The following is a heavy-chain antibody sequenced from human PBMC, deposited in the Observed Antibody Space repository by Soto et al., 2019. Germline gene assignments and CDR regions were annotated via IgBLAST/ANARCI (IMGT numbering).Heavy chain of an antibody. D-gene: IGHD2-2*02. CDR3: ARAGGRVVPAAIRAFDI. Sequence: SETLSLTCTVSGDSINNYYWNWIRQPPGKGLEWIGHISYSGSTQYNPSLTSRVTISVDTSKNQFSLTLSSVTAADTAVYYCARAGGRVVPAAIRAFDIWGQGTMVTVSS. J-gene: IGHJ3*02. V-gene: IGHV4-59*12. CDR2: ISYSGST. CDR1: GDSINNYY.